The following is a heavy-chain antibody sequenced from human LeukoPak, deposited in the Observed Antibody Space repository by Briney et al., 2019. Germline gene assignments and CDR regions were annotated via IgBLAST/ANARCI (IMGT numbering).Heavy chain of an antibody. CDR1: GGTFSSYA. J-gene: IGHJ6*02. CDR2: IIPIFGTA. D-gene: IGHD1-26*01. V-gene: IGHV1-69*01. CDR3: ARVMDGGSFSYYYGMDV. Sequence: GPSVKVSCKASGGTFSSYAISWVRQAPGQGLEWMGGIIPIFGTANYAQKFQGRVTITADESTSTAYMELSSLRSEDTAVYYCARVMDGGSFSYYYGMDVWGQGTTVTVSS.